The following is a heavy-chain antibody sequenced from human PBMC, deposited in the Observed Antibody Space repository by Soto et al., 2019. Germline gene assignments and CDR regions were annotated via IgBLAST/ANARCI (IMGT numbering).Heavy chain of an antibody. V-gene: IGHV1-3*01. Sequence: QVQLVQSGAEVKKPGASVKVSCKASGYTFTSYAMHWVRQAPGQRLEWMGWINAGNGNTKYSQKFQGRVTITRDTSAITAYMELSSLRSEDTAVYYCARAPGMITFGGVIVKWGAFDYWGQGTLVTVSS. CDR3: ARAPGMITFGGVIVKWGAFDY. CDR2: INAGNGNT. D-gene: IGHD3-16*02. CDR1: GYTFTSYA. J-gene: IGHJ4*02.